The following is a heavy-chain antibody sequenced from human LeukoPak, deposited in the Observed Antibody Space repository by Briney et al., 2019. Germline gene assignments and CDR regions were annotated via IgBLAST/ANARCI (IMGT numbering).Heavy chain of an antibody. D-gene: IGHD3-10*01. Sequence: GGSLRLSCAASGFTFSSYAMSWVRQAPGKGLEWVSAISGSGGSTYYADSVKGRFIISRDNSKNTLYLEVISLTAEDTAVYYCAKDDAWLRFGEWSQGTLVTVSS. J-gene: IGHJ4*02. CDR1: GFTFSSYA. CDR3: AKDDAWLRFGE. V-gene: IGHV3-23*01. CDR2: ISGSGGST.